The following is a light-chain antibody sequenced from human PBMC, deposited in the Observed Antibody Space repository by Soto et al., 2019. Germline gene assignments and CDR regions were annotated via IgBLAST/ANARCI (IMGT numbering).Light chain of an antibody. CDR1: QSVSSSY. CDR2: GAS. V-gene: IGKV3-20*01. CDR3: QQYGSSPET. J-gene: IGKJ1*01. Sequence: EIVLTQSPGTLSLSPWERATLSCRAGQSVSSSYLAWYQQKPGQAPRLLIYGASSRATGIPDRFSGSGSGTDFTLTISRLEPEDFAVYYCQQYGSSPETFGQGTKVDIK.